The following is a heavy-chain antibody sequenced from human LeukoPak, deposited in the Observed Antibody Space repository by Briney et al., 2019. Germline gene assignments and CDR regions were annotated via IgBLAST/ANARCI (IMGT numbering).Heavy chain of an antibody. CDR2: INPNSGGT. J-gene: IGHJ4*02. CDR3: ARGHRALGYCSSTSCYLPRDY. Sequence: ASVKVSCKASGYTFTGYYMHWVRQAPGQGLEWMGWINPNSGGTNYAQKFQGRVTMTRGTSISTAYMELSRLRSDDTAVYYCARGHRALGYCSSTSCYLPRDYWGQGTLVTVSS. V-gene: IGHV1-2*02. D-gene: IGHD2-2*01. CDR1: GYTFTGYY.